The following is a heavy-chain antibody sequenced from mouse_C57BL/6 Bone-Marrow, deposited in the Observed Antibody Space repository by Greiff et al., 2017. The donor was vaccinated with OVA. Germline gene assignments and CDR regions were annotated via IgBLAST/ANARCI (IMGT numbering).Heavy chain of an antibody. D-gene: IGHD2-2*01. J-gene: IGHJ4*01. CDR3: ARGRLRAMDY. V-gene: IGHV3-8*01. CDR1: GYSITSDY. Sequence: EVKLQESGPGLAKPSQTLSLTCSATGYSITSDYWNWIRNSPGNKLEYMGYISYSASTYYNPSLKSRISITRDTSKNQYYLQLYSVSTEDTATWYSARGRLRAMDYWGQGTSVTVSS. CDR2: ISYSAST.